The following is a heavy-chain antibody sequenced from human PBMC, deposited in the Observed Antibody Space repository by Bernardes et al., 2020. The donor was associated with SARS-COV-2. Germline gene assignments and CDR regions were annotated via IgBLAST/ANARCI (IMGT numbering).Heavy chain of an antibody. J-gene: IGHJ4*02. Sequence: SESLSLTCSVSGDAGRSGSYYWSWNPQPPGMGLVWIGYKNDSGSTKYNSAIKSRVTITEDTSKNQFSLKLSSVTAADTAVYYCARGEEAITTFGVVPRFVHWGQGAMVTVSS. D-gene: IGHD3-3*01. CDR3: ARGEEAITTFGVVPRFVH. CDR1: GDAGRSGSYY. CDR2: KNDSGST. V-gene: IGHV4-61*01.